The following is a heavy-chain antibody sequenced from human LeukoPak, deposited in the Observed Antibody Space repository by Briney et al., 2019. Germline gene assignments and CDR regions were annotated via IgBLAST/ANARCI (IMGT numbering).Heavy chain of an antibody. J-gene: IGHJ4*02. CDR1: GYSISSGYY. D-gene: IGHD4-17*01. V-gene: IGHV4-38-2*01. CDR3: ARLGDYREY. CDR2: IYHSGST. Sequence: SETLSLTCAVSGYSISSGYYWGRIRPPPGKGLEWIGSIYHSGSTYYNPSLKSRVTISVDTSKNQFSLKLSSVTAADTAVYYCARLGDYREYWGQGTLVTVSS.